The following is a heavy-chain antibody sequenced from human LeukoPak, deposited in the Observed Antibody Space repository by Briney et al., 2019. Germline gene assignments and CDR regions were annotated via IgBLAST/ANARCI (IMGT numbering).Heavy chain of an antibody. D-gene: IGHD3-16*02. CDR3: AREGIIWGTYRYFDY. CDR2: ITSSSSTI. Sequence: GGSLRLSCAASGFTFDAYAMNWVRQAPGKGLEWLSYITSSSSTIYCADSVKGRFTISRDNAKNSLYLQMNSLRAEDTAVYYCAREGIIWGTYRYFDYWGQGTLVTVSS. V-gene: IGHV3-48*01. CDR1: GFTFDAYA. J-gene: IGHJ4*02.